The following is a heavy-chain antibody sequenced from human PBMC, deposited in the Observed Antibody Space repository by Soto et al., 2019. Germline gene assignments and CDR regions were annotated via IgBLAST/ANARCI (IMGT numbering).Heavy chain of an antibody. V-gene: IGHV3-33*06. Sequence: GGSLRLSCVVPGSIFIGYGMHWVRQAPGKGLEWVAVIWHDGSEIYYADSVKGRFTISRDNSKNTLYLQMSSLRAEDTAVYYCAKLFSSWXTDDXWGQGTLVTVSS. J-gene: IGHJ4*02. CDR3: AKLFSSWXTDDX. D-gene: IGHD6-13*01. CDR2: IWHDGSEI. CDR1: GSIFIGYG.